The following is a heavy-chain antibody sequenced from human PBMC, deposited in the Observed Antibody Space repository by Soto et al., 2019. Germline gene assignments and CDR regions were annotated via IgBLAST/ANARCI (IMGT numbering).Heavy chain of an antibody. CDR1: SGSISSGDYY. V-gene: IGHV4-30-4*01. D-gene: IGHD2-2*01. Sequence: SETLSLTCTVSSGSISSGDYYWSWIRQPPGKGLEWIGAIYYSGSTYYNPSLKSRLIISVDTSKNQFSLKLSSVTAADTAVYYCARDRLGYCTSTSGYYGMDVWGQGTTVTVSS. J-gene: IGHJ6*02. CDR3: ARDRLGYCTSTSGYYGMDV. CDR2: IYYSGST.